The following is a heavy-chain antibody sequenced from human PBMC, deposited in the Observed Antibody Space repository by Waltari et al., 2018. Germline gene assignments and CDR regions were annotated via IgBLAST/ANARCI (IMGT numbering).Heavy chain of an antibody. CDR2: IHYSGRT. CDR3: ARDRGRGLYLDT. D-gene: IGHD5-12*01. Sequence: WNWVRQSRGKGLDWVGQIHYSGRTHFNPSLESRSTMSRDMSSNQFSLRLSSVTVADTAVYFCARDRGRGLYLDTWGQGTLVTVSP. J-gene: IGHJ5*02. V-gene: IGHV4-4*01.